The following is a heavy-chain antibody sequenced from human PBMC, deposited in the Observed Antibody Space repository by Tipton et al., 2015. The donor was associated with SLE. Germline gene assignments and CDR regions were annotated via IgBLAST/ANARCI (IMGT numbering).Heavy chain of an antibody. Sequence: LRLSCTVSGGSISSYYWSWIRQPPGKGLEWIGYIYYSGSTKSNPSLKSRVTISVDTSKNQFSPKLCSVTAADTAVYYCARRVRGGWYDYWGQGTLVTVSS. J-gene: IGHJ4*02. CDR2: IYYSGST. CDR3: ARRVRGGWYDY. CDR1: GGSISSYY. V-gene: IGHV4-59*01. D-gene: IGHD6-19*01.